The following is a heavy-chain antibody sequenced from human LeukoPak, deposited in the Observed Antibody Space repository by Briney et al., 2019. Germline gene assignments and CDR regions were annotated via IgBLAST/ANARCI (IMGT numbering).Heavy chain of an antibody. J-gene: IGHJ4*02. CDR1: GGSIGASINSPNW. CDR2: IFHSGST. V-gene: IGHV4-4*02. Sequence: SETLSLTCAVSGGSIGASINSPNWWSWVRQPPGKGLEWIGEIFHSGSTNYNPSLKSRVTMSVDKSKNRFSLNLTSVTAADTAVYFCARAPRAYCSTTGSCFQDYWGQGTLVTVSP. D-gene: IGHD2-2*01. CDR3: ARAPRAYCSTTGSCFQDY.